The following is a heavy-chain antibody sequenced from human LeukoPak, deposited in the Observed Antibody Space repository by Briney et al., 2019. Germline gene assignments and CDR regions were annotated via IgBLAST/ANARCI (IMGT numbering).Heavy chain of an antibody. D-gene: IGHD5-18*01. J-gene: IGHJ3*02. V-gene: IGHV1-69*05. CDR1: GGTFSSYA. Sequence: SVKVSCKASGGTFSSYAISWVRQAPGEGLEWMGRIIPIFGTANYAQKFQGRVTITTDESTSTAYMELSSLRSEDTAVYYCARDGGIGGYSYGFDAFDIWGQGTMVTVSS. CDR2: IIPIFGTA. CDR3: ARDGGIGGYSYGFDAFDI.